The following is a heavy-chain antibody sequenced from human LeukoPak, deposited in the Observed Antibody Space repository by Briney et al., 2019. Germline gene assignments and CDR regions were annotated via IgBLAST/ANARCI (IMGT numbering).Heavy chain of an antibody. Sequence: TGGSLRLSCAASGFTFSHYGMHWVRQAPGKGLEWVAVIWSDGSNKFYADSVRGRFTISRDDVRKTVYPQMDSLTAEDTAVYYCARDAQRGFDYSNSLQYWGQGTLVTVSS. CDR1: GFTFSHYG. J-gene: IGHJ4*02. CDR2: IWSDGSNK. V-gene: IGHV3-33*01. CDR3: ARDAQRGFDYSNSLQY. D-gene: IGHD4-11*01.